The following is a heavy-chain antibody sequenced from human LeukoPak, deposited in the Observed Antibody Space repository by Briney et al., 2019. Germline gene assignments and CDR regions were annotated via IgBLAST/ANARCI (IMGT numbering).Heavy chain of an antibody. Sequence: ASVKVSCKASGYTFTGYYMHWVRQAPGQGLDWMGWINLNSGGTHYIQRFQGRLTMTRDTSITTAYMELSRLTSGDTAMYYCAALEHRRVGGPDDWGQGTLVTVSS. J-gene: IGHJ4*02. CDR3: AALEHRRVGGPDD. D-gene: IGHD1/OR15-1a*01. CDR2: INLNSGGT. CDR1: GYTFTGYY. V-gene: IGHV1-2*02.